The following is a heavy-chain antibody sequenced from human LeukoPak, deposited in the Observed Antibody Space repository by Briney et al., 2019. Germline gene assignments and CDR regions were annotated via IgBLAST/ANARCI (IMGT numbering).Heavy chain of an antibody. CDR2: IYHSGST. CDR3: AREVSSGWYEDY. V-gene: IGHV4-30-2*01. D-gene: IGHD6-19*01. CDR1: GGSISSGGYY. Sequence: PSETLSLTCTVSGGSISSGGYYWSRIRQPPGKGLEWIGYIYHSGSTYYNPSLKSRVTISVDRSKNQFSLKLSSVTAADTAVYYCAREVSSGWYEDYWGQGTLVTVSS. J-gene: IGHJ4*02.